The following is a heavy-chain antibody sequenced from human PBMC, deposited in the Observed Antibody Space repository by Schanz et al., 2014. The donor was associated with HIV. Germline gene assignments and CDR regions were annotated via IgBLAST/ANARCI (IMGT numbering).Heavy chain of an antibody. V-gene: IGHV3-48*04. CDR2: ISDTGTTT. CDR1: GFTFSNFG. CDR3: ARGFHFKTRDFDFDK. J-gene: IGHJ4*02. D-gene: IGHD2-21*01. Sequence: EVQLVESGGGLVQPGGSLTLSCAASGFTFSNFGMHWVRQAPGKGLEWVSYISDTGTTTYYADSVNGRFTISRDNAKNSMFLQMNSLTPDDTAMYYCARGFHFKTRDFDFDKWGRGTLVTVSS.